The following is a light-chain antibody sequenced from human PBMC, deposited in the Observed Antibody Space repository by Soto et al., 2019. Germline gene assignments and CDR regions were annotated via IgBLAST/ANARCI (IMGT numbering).Light chain of an antibody. J-gene: IGKJ1*01. Sequence: EIVMTQSPSTLSVAPGEGSTLSCVASQGIGDTLAWYQQKPGQTPRSLIYDTSTRATGVPSRFSGSGFGTEFRLTISSLQPDDSATYYCQQSSTYSGTFGQGTKVDIK. CDR3: QQSSTYSGT. V-gene: IGKV3-15*01. CDR1: QGIGDT. CDR2: DTS.